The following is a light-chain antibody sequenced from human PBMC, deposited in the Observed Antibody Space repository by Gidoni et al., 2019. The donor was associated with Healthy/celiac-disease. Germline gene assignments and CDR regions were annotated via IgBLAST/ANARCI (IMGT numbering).Light chain of an antibody. CDR2: AAS. CDR1: QSINTY. CDR3: QQSYNTPLT. V-gene: IGKV1-39*01. Sequence: DIQMTQSPSSLPASVGDRVTITCRASQSINTYLNWYQQKLGKAPKLLIYAASSLQSGVPSRFSGSGSGTDFTLTISSLQPEDFAIYYCQQSYNTPLTFXPXTKVDIK. J-gene: IGKJ3*01.